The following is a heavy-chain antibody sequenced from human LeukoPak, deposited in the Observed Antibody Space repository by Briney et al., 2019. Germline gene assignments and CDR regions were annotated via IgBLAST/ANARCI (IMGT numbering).Heavy chain of an antibody. CDR1: GFTFSNYA. D-gene: IGHD6-13*01. V-gene: IGHV3-23*01. Sequence: QAGGSLRLSCAASGFTFSNYAMSWVRQAPGKGLEWVSGISGSGGDTYYADSVKGRFTISRDNSKNTLSLQMNSLRAEDTAVYYCAKARSSSCQGDYWGQGTLVTVSS. CDR3: AKARSSSCQGDY. CDR2: ISGSGGDT. J-gene: IGHJ4*02.